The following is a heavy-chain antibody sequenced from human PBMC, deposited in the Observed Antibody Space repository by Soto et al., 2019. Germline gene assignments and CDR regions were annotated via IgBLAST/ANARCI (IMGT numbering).Heavy chain of an antibody. CDR3: ARWGPQWLSHCYYYAMDF. CDR1: GYSFTGYS. J-gene: IGHJ6*02. CDR2: ISTYNGKT. V-gene: IGHV1-18*01. D-gene: IGHD6-19*01. Sequence: ASVKVSCKTSGYSFTGYSLSWVRQAPGQGLEWMGWISTYNGKTEYAQDFKGRVTLTTDTTTSTAYMELRSLRSDDTAVYYCARWGPQWLSHCYYYAMDFWG.